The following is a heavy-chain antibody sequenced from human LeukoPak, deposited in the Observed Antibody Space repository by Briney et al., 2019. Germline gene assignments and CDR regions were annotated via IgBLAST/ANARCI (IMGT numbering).Heavy chain of an antibody. D-gene: IGHD3-10*01. CDR2: IRYDGNYE. J-gene: IGHJ6*02. CDR3: ARVLVRGVIHYYYYGTDV. CDR1: GFTFSSHG. V-gene: IGHV3-30*02. Sequence: PGGSLRLSCAASGFTFSSHGMHWVRQAPGEGLEWVAFIRYDGNYENYADFVKGRFTISRDNAKNSLYLQMNSLRAEDTAVYYCARVLVRGVIHYYYYGTDVWGQGTTVTVSS.